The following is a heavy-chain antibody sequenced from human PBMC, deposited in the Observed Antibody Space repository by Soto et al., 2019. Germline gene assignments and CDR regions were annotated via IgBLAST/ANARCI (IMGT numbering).Heavy chain of an antibody. CDR1: GGTFSSYA. V-gene: IGHV1-69*13. D-gene: IGHD5-18*01. J-gene: IGHJ6*02. Sequence: GASVKVSCKASGGTFSSYAISWVRQAPGQGLEWMGGIIPIFGTANYAQKFQGRVTITADESTSTAYMELSSLRSEDTAVYYCARGWDTAMVKNYYYYYGMDVWGQGTTVTVSS. CDR3: ARGWDTAMVKNYYYYYGMDV. CDR2: IIPIFGTA.